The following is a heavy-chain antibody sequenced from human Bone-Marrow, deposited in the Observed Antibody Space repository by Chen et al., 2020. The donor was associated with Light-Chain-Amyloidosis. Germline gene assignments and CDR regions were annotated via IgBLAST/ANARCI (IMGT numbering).Heavy chain of an antibody. Sequence: QVQLVESGGGVVQPGRSLRLSCAASGFTFSSYGMHWVRQAPGKGLEWVAVISYDGSKKYYADSVKGRFTISRDNSKNTLYLQMNSLRAEDTAVYYCAKGGIGYSSSWYNGWGQGTLVTVSS. CDR1: GFTFSSYG. CDR3: AKGGIGYSSSWYNG. V-gene: IGHV3-30*18. D-gene: IGHD6-13*01. CDR2: ISYDGSKK. J-gene: IGHJ4*02.